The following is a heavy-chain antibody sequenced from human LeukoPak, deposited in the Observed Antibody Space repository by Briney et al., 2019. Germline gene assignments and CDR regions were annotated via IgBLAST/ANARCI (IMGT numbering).Heavy chain of an antibody. CDR3: ARDTKYAFDN. Sequence: GGSLRLSCAASGFTFSSYSMNWVRQAPGKGLEWISYIGVSSGNTKYADSVKGRFTISGDKAKNSVYLQMNSLRVEDTAVYYCARDTKYAFDNWGQGTLVTVSS. D-gene: IGHD2-2*01. J-gene: IGHJ4*02. CDR2: IGVSSGNT. CDR1: GFTFSSYS. V-gene: IGHV3-48*01.